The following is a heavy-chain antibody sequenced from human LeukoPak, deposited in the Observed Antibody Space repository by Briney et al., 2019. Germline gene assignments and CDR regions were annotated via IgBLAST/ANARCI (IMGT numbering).Heavy chain of an antibody. CDR3: ARGRQWWELPHPPDY. Sequence: ASVKVSCKASGYTFTSYDINWVRQATGQGLEWMGWMNPNSGNTGYAQKFQGRVTMTRNTSISTAYMELSSLRSEATAVYYCARGRQWWELPHPPDYWGQGTLVTVSS. CDR1: GYTFTSYD. J-gene: IGHJ4*02. CDR2: MNPNSGNT. V-gene: IGHV1-8*01. D-gene: IGHD1-26*01.